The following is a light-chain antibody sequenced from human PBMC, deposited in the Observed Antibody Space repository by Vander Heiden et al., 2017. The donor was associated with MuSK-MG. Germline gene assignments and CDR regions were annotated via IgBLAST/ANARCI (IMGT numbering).Light chain of an antibody. Sequence: DIVLTKSPGTLSLSPGERATLSCRASQSVSSSYLAWYQQKPGQAPRLLIYGASSRATGIPDRFSGSGSGTDFTLTISRLEPEDFAVYYCQQEGSSPRTFGGGTKVEIK. J-gene: IGKJ4*01. V-gene: IGKV3-20*01. CDR3: QQEGSSPRT. CDR1: QSVSSSY. CDR2: GAS.